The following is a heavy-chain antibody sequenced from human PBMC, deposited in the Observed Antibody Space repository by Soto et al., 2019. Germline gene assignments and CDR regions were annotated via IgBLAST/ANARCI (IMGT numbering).Heavy chain of an antibody. CDR3: ARGVAGPLHWFAP. CDR1: GYTFTSYA. Sequence: QVQLVQSGAEVKKPGASVKVSCKASGYTFTSYAMHWVRQAPGQRLEWMGWINAGNGNTKYSQKFQGRVTITRDTSASTDYMELSSLRSEDTAVYYCARGVAGPLHWFAPWGQGTLVTVSS. J-gene: IGHJ5*02. V-gene: IGHV1-3*01. CDR2: INAGNGNT. D-gene: IGHD6-19*01.